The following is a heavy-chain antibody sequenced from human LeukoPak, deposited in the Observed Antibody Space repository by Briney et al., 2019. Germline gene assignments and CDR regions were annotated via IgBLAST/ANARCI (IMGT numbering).Heavy chain of an antibody. D-gene: IGHD3-10*01. CDR2: IYYSGST. Sequence: PSQTLSLTCTVSGGSISSGGYYWSWIRQHPGKGLEWIGYIYYSGSTYYNPSLKSRVTISVDTSKNQFSLKQSSVTAADTAVYYCARAGSGTDAFDIWGQGTMVTVSS. J-gene: IGHJ3*02. V-gene: IGHV4-31*03. CDR1: GGSISSGGYY. CDR3: ARAGSGTDAFDI.